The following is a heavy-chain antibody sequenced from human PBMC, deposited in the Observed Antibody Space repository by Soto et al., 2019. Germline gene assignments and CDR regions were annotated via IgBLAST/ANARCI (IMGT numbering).Heavy chain of an antibody. V-gene: IGHV3-33*01. CDR3: ARDWWHGDYCGGGGGCVGDY. D-gene: IGHD2-21*01. CDR2: IWHDGSQK. CDR1: GLTFTKYG. Sequence: QVQLVESGGGVVQPGTSLRLSCATSGLTFTKYGFHWVRQSPGKGLEWVAFIWHDGSQKYYADSVKGRFTISRDSSKDTVILEMNSRRDEGTAVYYCARDWWHGDYCGGGGGCVGDYWGQGTMVTVSS. J-gene: IGHJ4*02.